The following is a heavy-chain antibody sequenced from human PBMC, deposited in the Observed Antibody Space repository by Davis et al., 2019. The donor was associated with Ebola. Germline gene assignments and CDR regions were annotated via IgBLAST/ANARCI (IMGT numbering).Heavy chain of an antibody. CDR1: GFTVSSNY. CDR2: ISGSGGST. J-gene: IGHJ5*02. D-gene: IGHD3-3*01. V-gene: IGHV3-23*01. CDR3: ARVAVRGYYTRDWFDP. Sequence: PGGSLRLSCAASGFTVSSNYMSWVRQAPGKGLEWVSAISGSGGSTYYADSVKGRFTISRDNSKNTLYLQMNSLRDEDTAVYYCARVAVRGYYTRDWFDPWGQGTLVTVSS.